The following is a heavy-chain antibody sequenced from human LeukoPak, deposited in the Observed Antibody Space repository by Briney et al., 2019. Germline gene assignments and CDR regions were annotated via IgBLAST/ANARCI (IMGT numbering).Heavy chain of an antibody. J-gene: IGHJ6*03. Sequence: ASVKVSCKTSGYSFILYGISWVRQAPGQGPEWMGWISTSTGDTKYTQKFQGRVTLTTDTSTSTAYMELSSLRSDDTAVYYCAKDSSSGDYYYYYMDVWGKGTTVTVSS. CDR2: ISTSTGDT. CDR3: AKDSSSGDYYYYYMDV. V-gene: IGHV1-18*01. CDR1: GYSFILYG. D-gene: IGHD6-6*01.